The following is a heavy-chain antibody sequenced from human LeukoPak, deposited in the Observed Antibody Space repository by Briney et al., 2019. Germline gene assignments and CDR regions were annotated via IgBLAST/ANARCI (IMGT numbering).Heavy chain of an antibody. J-gene: IGHJ4*02. V-gene: IGHV3-23*01. D-gene: IGHD3-10*01. Sequence: GGSLRLSCAASGFTFSNHGMNWVRQAPGKGLEWVSGISPSGDITYYADSVKGRFTISRDNSKNTLYLEVISLTAEDTAVYYCAKDDAWLRFGEWSQGTPVTVSS. CDR3: AKDDAWLRFGE. CDR1: GFTFSNHG. CDR2: ISPSGDIT.